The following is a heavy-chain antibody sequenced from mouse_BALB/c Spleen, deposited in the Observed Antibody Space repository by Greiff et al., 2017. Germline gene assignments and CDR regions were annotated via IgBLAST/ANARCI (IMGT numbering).Heavy chain of an antibody. CDR2: ISYSGST. D-gene: IGHD2-2*01. CDR3: ARHYGYDGGYAMDY. J-gene: IGHJ4*01. V-gene: IGHV3-2*02. CDR1: GYSITSDYA. Sequence: EVHLVESGPGLVKPSQSLSLTCTVTGYSITSDYAWNWIRQFPGNKLEWMGYISYSGSTSYNPSLKSRISITRDTSKNQFFLQLNSVTTEDTATYNCARHYGYDGGYAMDYWGQGTSVTVSS.